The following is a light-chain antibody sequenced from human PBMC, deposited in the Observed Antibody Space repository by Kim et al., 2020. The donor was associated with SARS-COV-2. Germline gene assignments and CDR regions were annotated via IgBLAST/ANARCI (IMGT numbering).Light chain of an antibody. J-gene: IGKJ4*01. CDR2: WAS. Sequence: DFVLTQSPDSLAVSLGERATINCKSSQSLLSSSNNKNCLAWHQQKPGQPPKLVIYWASTRESGVPDRFSGSGSGTDFTLTINNVQAEDVAVYYCQQHYAAPLTFGGGTKLEI. CDR1: QSLLSSSNNKNC. V-gene: IGKV4-1*01. CDR3: QQHYAAPLT.